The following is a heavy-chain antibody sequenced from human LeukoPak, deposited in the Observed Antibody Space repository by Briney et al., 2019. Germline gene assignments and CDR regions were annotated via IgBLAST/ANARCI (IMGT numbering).Heavy chain of an antibody. CDR3: ARGPPGIANFDP. CDR2: IIPILGIA. J-gene: IGHJ5*02. D-gene: IGHD6-13*01. V-gene: IGHV1-69*04. CDR1: GGTFSSYA. Sequence: SVKVSCKASGGTFSSYAISWVQQAPGQGLEWMGRIIPILGIANYAQKFQGRVTITADKSTSTAYMELSSLRSEDTAVYYCARGPPGIANFDPWGQGTLVTVSS.